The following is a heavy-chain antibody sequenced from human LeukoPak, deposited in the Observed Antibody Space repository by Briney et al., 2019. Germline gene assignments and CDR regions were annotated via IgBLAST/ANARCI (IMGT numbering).Heavy chain of an antibody. CDR3: ARARANNYHGSGI. CDR2: INPNSGGT. CDR1: GYTFTGYY. V-gene: IGHV1-2*02. J-gene: IGHJ4*02. Sequence: GASVKVSCKASGYTFTGYYMHWVRQAPGQGLEWMGWINPNSGGTNYAQKFQGRVTMTRDTSITTAYMELSRLRSDDTAVYYCARARANNYHGSGIWGQGTLVTVSS. D-gene: IGHD3-10*01.